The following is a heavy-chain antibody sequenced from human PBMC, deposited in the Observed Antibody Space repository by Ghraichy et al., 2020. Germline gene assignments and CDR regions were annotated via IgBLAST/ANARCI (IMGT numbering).Heavy chain of an antibody. CDR3: AKVVGYYDFWSGPFDY. V-gene: IGHV3-30*18. Sequence: GGSLRLSCAASGFTFSSYGMHWVRQAPGKGLEWVAVISYDGSNKYYADSVKGRFTISRDNSKNTLYLQMNSLRAEDTAVYYCAKVVGYYDFWSGPFDYWGQGTLVTVSS. D-gene: IGHD3-3*01. J-gene: IGHJ4*02. CDR1: GFTFSSYG. CDR2: ISYDGSNK.